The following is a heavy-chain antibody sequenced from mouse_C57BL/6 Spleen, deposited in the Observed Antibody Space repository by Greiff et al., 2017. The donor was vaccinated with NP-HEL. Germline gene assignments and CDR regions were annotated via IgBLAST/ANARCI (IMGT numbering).Heavy chain of an antibody. CDR1: GYTFTDYY. CDR3: ARGGYDYGC. J-gene: IGHJ1*03. V-gene: IGHV1-22*01. D-gene: IGHD2-4*01. CDR2: INPNDGGT. Sequence: EVQLVEPGPELVKPGASVKLSCKASGYTFTDYYMHWVKQSPGQGLEWIGNINPNDGGTSYNQKFKGKATLTVDKSSSTAYMELRSLTSEDSAVYYCARGGYDYGCRGTGATVTVAT.